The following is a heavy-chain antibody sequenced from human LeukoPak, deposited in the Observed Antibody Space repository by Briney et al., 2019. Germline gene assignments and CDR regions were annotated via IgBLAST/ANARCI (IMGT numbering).Heavy chain of an antibody. CDR3: ARDKVVVTAGAFDY. Sequence: GGSLRLSCAASGFTFSSYSMNWVRQGPGKGPEWVSFIRYDGSNNYYADSVKGRFTISRDNAKNSLYLQMNSLRAEDTAVYYCARDKVVVTAGAFDYWGQGTLVTVSS. CDR1: GFTFSSYS. J-gene: IGHJ4*02. V-gene: IGHV3-30*02. CDR2: IRYDGSNN. D-gene: IGHD2-21*02.